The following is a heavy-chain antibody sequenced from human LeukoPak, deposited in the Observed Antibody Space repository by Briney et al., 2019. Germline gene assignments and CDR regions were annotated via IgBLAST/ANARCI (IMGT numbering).Heavy chain of an antibody. CDR2: IYYSGST. V-gene: IGHV4-39*01. D-gene: IGHD3-16*02. CDR3: ARHAYDYVWGSYRQYYFGY. J-gene: IGHJ4*02. Sequence: SETLSLTXTVSGGSISSSSYYWGWIRQPPGKGLGWIGSIYYSGSTYYNPSLKSRVTISVDTSKNHFSLKLSSVTAADTAVYYCARHAYDYVWGSYRQYYFGYWGQGTLVTVSS. CDR1: GGSISSSSYY.